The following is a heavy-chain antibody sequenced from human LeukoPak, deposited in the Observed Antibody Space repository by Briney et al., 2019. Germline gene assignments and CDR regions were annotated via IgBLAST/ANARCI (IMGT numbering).Heavy chain of an antibody. CDR3: ASEFGGWYEQGGFDY. Sequence: PSETLSLTCAVYGGSFSGYYWSWIRQPPGKGLEWIGEINHCGSTNYNPSLKSRVTISVDTSKNQFSLKLSSVTAADTAVYYCASEFGGWYEQGGFDYWGQGTLVTVSS. CDR2: INHCGST. V-gene: IGHV4-34*01. J-gene: IGHJ4*02. D-gene: IGHD6-19*01. CDR1: GGSFSGYY.